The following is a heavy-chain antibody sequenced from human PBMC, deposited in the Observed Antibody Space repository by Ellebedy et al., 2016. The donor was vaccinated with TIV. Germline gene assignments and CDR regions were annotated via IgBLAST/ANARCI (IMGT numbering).Heavy chain of an antibody. J-gene: IGHJ4*02. CDR1: GFTFSTYL. CDR2: INSDGSTT. D-gene: IGHD2-15*01. CDR3: ATGHGYCSGGRCPP. V-gene: IGHV3-74*01. Sequence: GESLKISCAASGFTFSTYLMHWVRQAPGKGLGWVSRINSDGSTTTYADSVKGRFTISRDNAKNTLYLQMNSLRVEDTAVYYCATGHGYCSGGRCPPWGQGTLVTVSS.